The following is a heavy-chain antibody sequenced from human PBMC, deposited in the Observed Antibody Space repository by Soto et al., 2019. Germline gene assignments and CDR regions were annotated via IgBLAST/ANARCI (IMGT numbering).Heavy chain of an antibody. D-gene: IGHD3-16*02. J-gene: IGHJ3*02. CDR1: GGSVSSGSYY. CDR2: IYYSGST. CDR3: ARHFIYDYIWGSYRYDAFDI. V-gene: IGHV4-61*01. Sequence: SETLSLTCTVSGGSVSSGSYYWSWIRQPPGKGLEWIGYIYYSGSTNYNPSLKSRVTISVDTSKNQFSLKLSSVTAADTAVYYCARHFIYDYIWGSYRYDAFDIWGQGTMVTVSS.